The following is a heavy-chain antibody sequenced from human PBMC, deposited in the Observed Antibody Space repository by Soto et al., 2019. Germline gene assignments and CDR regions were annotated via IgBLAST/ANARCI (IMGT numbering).Heavy chain of an antibody. CDR1: GYTFTSYA. CDR2: INAGNGNT. CDR3: AKDYYDSSGYYPPALLFDY. D-gene: IGHD3-22*01. J-gene: IGHJ4*02. V-gene: IGHV1-3*01. Sequence: ASVKVSCKASGYTFTSYAMHWVRQDPGQRLEWMGWINAGNGNTKYSQKFQGRVTITRDTSASTAYMELSSLRSEDTAVYYCAKDYYDSSGYYPPALLFDYWGQGTLVTVSS.